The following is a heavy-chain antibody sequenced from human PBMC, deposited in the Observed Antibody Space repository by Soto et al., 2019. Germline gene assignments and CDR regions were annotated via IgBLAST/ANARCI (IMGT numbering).Heavy chain of an antibody. CDR1: GGSISHSY. J-gene: IGHJ4*02. CDR3: ARLHNSSDWTDFDF. Sequence: QEQLQESGPGLVMPSETLSLTCTVSGGSISHSYWSWLRLSPGKGLEWIGYIHYGGATTYNPSLKSRVTISLGTPKKHFYLNLRSVTAADTAVYFCARLHNSSDWTDFDFWGQGTLVTVSS. D-gene: IGHD6-19*01. V-gene: IGHV4-59*08. CDR2: IHYGGAT.